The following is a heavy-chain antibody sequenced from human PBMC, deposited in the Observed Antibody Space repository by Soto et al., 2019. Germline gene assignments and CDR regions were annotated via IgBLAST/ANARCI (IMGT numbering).Heavy chain of an antibody. V-gene: IGHV4-34*01. CDR2: INHGGST. CDR3: ARALRLFDP. D-gene: IGHD3-3*01. CDR1: GGSFSGYY. Sequence: PSETLSLTCAVYGGSFSGYYWSWIRQPPGKGLEWIGEINHGGSTNYNPSLKSRVTISVDTSKNQFSLKLSSVTAADTAVYYCARALRLFDPWGQGTLVTVSS. J-gene: IGHJ5*02.